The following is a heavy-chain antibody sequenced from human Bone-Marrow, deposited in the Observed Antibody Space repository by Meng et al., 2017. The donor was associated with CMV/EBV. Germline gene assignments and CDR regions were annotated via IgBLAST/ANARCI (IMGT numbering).Heavy chain of an antibody. CDR1: GGSISSSSYY. Sequence: SETLSLTCTVSGGSISSSSYYWGWIRQPPGKGLEWIGEINHSGSTNYNPSLKSRVTISVDTSKNQFSLKLSSVTAADTAVYYCARGPSRITIFVYYYGMDVWGQGTTVTVSS. CDR2: INHSGST. CDR3: ARGPSRITIFVYYYGMDV. V-gene: IGHV4-39*07. J-gene: IGHJ6*02. D-gene: IGHD3-3*01.